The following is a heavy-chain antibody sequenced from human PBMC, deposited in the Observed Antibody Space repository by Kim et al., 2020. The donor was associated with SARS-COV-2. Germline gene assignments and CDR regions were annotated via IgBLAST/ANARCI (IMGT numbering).Heavy chain of an antibody. Sequence: RVTISVDTSKNQFSLKLSSVTAADTAVYYCARDSHYYDSSGYLLLGAFDIWGQGTMVTVSS. D-gene: IGHD3-22*01. V-gene: IGHV4-59*01. CDR3: ARDSHYYDSSGYLLLGAFDI. J-gene: IGHJ3*02.